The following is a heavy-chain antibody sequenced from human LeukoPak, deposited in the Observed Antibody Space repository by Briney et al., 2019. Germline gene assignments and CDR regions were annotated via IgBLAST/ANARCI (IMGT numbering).Heavy chain of an antibody. CDR2: IYTSGST. V-gene: IGHV4-4*07. D-gene: IGHD3-22*01. J-gene: IGHJ4*01. CDR3: ARHGPRDPMIVVVITPFDY. Sequence: SETLSLTCTVSGGSISSYYWSWIRQPAGKGLEWIGRIYTSGSTNYNPSLKSRVTMSVDTSKNQFSLKLSSVTAADTAVYYCARHGPRDPMIVVVITPFDYWGQGTLVTVSS. CDR1: GGSISSYY.